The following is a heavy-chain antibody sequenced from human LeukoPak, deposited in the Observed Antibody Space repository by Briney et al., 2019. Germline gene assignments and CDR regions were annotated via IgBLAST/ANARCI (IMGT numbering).Heavy chain of an antibody. V-gene: IGHV4-39*07. CDR3: ARDGGPRGGRYFDG. D-gene: IGHD3-10*01. Sequence: PSETLSLTCTVSGGSISSRSYYWGWIRQPPGKGLEWIGSIYYSGSTYYNPSLKSRVTISVDTSKNQFSLKLSSVTAADTAVYYCARDGGPRGGRYFDGWGQGTLVTVSS. J-gene: IGHJ4*02. CDR1: GGSISSRSYY. CDR2: IYYSGST.